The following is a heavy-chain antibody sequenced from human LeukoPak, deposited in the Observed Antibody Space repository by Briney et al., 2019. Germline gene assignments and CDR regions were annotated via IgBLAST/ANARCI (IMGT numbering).Heavy chain of an antibody. Sequence: GGSLRLSCAASGFSVSTNYISWVRQAPGKGLEWVSVVYSDGSTKYADSVKARFTIARDNSKNTVYLQMNSLRVEDTAVYYCARATLDNWGQGTLVTVSS. CDR1: GFSVSTNY. CDR2: VYSDGST. CDR3: ARATLDN. V-gene: IGHV3-53*01. J-gene: IGHJ4*02.